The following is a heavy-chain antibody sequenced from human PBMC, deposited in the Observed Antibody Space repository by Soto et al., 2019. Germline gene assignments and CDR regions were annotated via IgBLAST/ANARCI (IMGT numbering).Heavy chain of an antibody. D-gene: IGHD3-10*01. CDR3: ARYGSGSYYIRRDYYYMDV. CDR2: IYYSGST. V-gene: IGHV4-59*08. CDR1: GGSISSYY. J-gene: IGHJ6*03. Sequence: ETLSLTYTVSGGSISSYYWSWIRQPPGKGLEWIGYIYYSGSTNYNPSLKSRVTISVDTSKNQFSLKLSSVTAADTAVYYCARYGSGSYYIRRDYYYMDVWGKGTTVTVSS.